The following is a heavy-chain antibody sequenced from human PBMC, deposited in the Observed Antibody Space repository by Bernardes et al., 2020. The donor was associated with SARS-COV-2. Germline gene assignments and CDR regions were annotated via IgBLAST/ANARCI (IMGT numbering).Heavy chain of an antibody. Sequence: SETLSLTCTVSGGSIYSYYWSWIRQPPGKGLEWIGYVFNSGNTEYNPSLKSRVTISLDTSKNQFSLKLTSVTAADAAVYYCARDAGLTGTGGVGFDYWGQGTLVTVSS. D-gene: IGHD1-20*01. CDR3: ARDAGLTGTGGVGFDY. J-gene: IGHJ4*02. CDR2: VFNSGNT. V-gene: IGHV4-59*01. CDR1: GGSIYSYY.